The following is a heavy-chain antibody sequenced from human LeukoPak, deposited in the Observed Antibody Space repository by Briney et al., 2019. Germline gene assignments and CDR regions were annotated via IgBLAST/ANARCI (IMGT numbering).Heavy chain of an antibody. CDR2: VYSSGST. Sequence: PSETLSLTCTVSGASISGSYWNWVRQPPGRGLEWIGYVYSSGSTNYNPSLKSRVAISVDASKNQFSLKLTSVTAADTAVYYCANSYDSKIVPFDNWGQGALVTVSS. V-gene: IGHV4-4*09. CDR1: GASISGSY. D-gene: IGHD3-22*01. J-gene: IGHJ4*02. CDR3: ANSYDSKIVPFDN.